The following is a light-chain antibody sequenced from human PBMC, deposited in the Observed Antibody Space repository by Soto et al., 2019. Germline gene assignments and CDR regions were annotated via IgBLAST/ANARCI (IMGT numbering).Light chain of an antibody. V-gene: IGKV1-5*01. CDR1: QSISNW. CDR3: QQYNSYSHS. J-gene: IGKJ2*01. CDR2: GAS. Sequence: DIQMTQSPSTLSASVGDRVTITCRASQSISNWLAWYQQKPGKAPKLLIYGASSLESGVPSRFSGSGSGTEFTLTISSLQPDDFATYYCQQYNSYSHSFGQGTKLDIK.